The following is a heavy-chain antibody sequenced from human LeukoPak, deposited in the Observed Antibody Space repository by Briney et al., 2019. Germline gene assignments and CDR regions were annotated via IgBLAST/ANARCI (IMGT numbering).Heavy chain of an antibody. CDR1: GGSISSYY. Sequence: SETLSLTCTVSGGSISSYYWSWIRQPAGKGLEWIGRIYTSGSTNYNPSLKSRVTMSVDTSKNQFSLKLSSVAAADTAVYYCARDVRSSSAYCFDYWGQGTLVTVSS. CDR3: ARDVRSSSAYCFDY. CDR2: IYTSGST. D-gene: IGHD6-6*01. J-gene: IGHJ4*02. V-gene: IGHV4-4*07.